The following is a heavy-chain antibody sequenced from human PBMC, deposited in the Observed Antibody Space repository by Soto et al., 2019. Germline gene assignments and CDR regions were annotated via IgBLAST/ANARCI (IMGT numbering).Heavy chain of an antibody. Sequence: GGSLRHPFAASGFILSLYEMNWVRQAPGKGLEWISYISSTGTNTSYAGSVKGRFTVSRDNAKSAVFLHLNSLRAEDTGVYYCARQCGYTREGESHHWGQRIQVTVSS. D-gene: IGHD5-18*01. CDR3: ARQCGYTREGESHH. CDR1: GFILSLYE. V-gene: IGHV3-48*03. J-gene: IGHJ5*02. CDR2: ISSTGTNT.